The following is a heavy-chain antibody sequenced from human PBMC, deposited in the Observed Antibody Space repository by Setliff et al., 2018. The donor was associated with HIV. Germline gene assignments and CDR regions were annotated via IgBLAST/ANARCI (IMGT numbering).Heavy chain of an antibody. CDR1: GGSIRNYY. V-gene: IGHV4-59*12. D-gene: IGHD3-10*01. J-gene: IGHJ4*02. Sequence: PSETLSLTCTVSGGSIRNYYWTWIRQPPGKGLEWIGYIYNSASTNYNPSLNSRVLISVDTSKNQFSLKMLSVTAADTAVYYCARGLGHYGSGSSLPLGYWGQGTLVTVSS. CDR3: ARGLGHYGSGSSLPLGY. CDR2: IYNSAST.